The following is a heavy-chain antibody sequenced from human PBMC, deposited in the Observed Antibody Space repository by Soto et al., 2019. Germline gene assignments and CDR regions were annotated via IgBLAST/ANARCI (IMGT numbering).Heavy chain of an antibody. D-gene: IGHD6-13*01. V-gene: IGHV3-23*01. CDR3: AKAHSNTWYVDY. J-gene: IGHJ4*02. Sequence: EVQLLESGGGLVQPGGSLRLSCAATGFTFSNCGMSWVRQAPGKGLEWVSAISGGGGSTYYADSVKGRFTISRDSSKNTLYLQMDSLRAEDTALYYCAKAHSNTWYVDYWGQRTLVTVSP. CDR2: ISGGGGST. CDR1: GFTFSNCG.